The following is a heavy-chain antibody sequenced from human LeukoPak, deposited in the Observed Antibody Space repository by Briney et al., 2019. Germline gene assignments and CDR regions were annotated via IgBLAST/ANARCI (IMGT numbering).Heavy chain of an antibody. CDR2: IFHSGST. D-gene: IGHD6-19*01. J-gene: IGHJ4*02. V-gene: IGHV4-4*02. CDR3: ARLVAGTGEYNFDH. Sequence: SETLSLTCAVSGGSIGASINSPNWWSWVRQPPGKGLEWIGEIFHSGSTNYNPSLKSRVTMSVDKSKNRFSLNLTSVTAADTAVYYCARLVAGTGEYNFDHWGQGTLVIVSS. CDR1: GGSIGASINSPNW.